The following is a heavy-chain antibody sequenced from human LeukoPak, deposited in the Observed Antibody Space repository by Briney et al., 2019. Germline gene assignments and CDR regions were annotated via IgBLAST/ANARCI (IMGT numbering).Heavy chain of an antibody. CDR2: INHSGST. J-gene: IGHJ4*02. CDR3: ASRYCSGGSRYRHLFDY. Sequence: SETLSLTCAVYGGSFSGYYWSWIRQPPGKGLEWIGEINHSGSTNYNPSLKSRVTISVDTSKNQFSLKLSSVTAADTAVYYCASRYCSGGSRYRHLFDYWGQGTLVTVSS. CDR1: GGSFSGYY. V-gene: IGHV4-34*01. D-gene: IGHD2-15*01.